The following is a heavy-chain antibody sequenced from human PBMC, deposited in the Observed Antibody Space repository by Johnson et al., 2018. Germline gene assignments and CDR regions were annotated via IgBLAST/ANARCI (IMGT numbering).Heavy chain of an antibody. CDR3: ASVPGYPYGGACYV. CDR2: IYHSGST. CDR1: GGPISSDNW. V-gene: IGHV4-4*02. Sequence: QVQLQESGPGLVKPSGTLSLTCGVSGGPISSDNWWNWVRQPPGKGLEWIGEIYHSGSTNYNPSLKSRVTISVDKSINQFSLKLSSVAAADTAVCYCASVPGYPYGGACYVWGQGTMVTVSS. J-gene: IGHJ3*01. D-gene: IGHD3-9*01.